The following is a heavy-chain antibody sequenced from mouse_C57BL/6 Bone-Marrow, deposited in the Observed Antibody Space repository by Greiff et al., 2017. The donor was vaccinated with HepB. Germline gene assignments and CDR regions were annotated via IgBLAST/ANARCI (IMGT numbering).Heavy chain of an antibody. J-gene: IGHJ3*01. CDR1: GYTFTDYY. Sequence: QVQLKESGAELVRPGASVKLSCKASGYTFTDYYINWVKQRPGQGLEWIARIYPGSGNTYYNEKFKGKATLTAEKSSSTAYMQLSSLTSEDSAVYFCARNEGRLRRWFAYWGQGTLVTVSA. V-gene: IGHV1-76*01. CDR3: ARNEGRLRRWFAY. D-gene: IGHD2-2*01. CDR2: IYPGSGNT.